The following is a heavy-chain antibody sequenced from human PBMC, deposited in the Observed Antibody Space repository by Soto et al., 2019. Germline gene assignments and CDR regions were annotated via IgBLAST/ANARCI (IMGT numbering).Heavy chain of an antibody. J-gene: IGHJ6*02. V-gene: IGHV2-26*01. CDR3: ARILPAYYYGMDV. CDR2: IFSNDEK. Sequence: QVTLKESGLVLVKPTETLTLTCTVSGFSLSNARMGVSWIRQPPGKALEWLAHIFSNDEKSYSTSLKSRLTISQNTSKSQVVLTLTNMDPVDTATYCCARILPAYYYGMDVWGQGTTVTVSS. CDR1: GFSLSNARMG.